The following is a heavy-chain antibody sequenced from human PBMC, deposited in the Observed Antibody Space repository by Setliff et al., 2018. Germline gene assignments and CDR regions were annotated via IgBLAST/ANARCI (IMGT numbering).Heavy chain of an antibody. D-gene: IGHD2-8*01. CDR3: ARTDGTNLGYFDN. J-gene: IGHJ4*02. V-gene: IGHV3-11*03. CDR1: GFTFSDYY. CDR2: ISSSSSYI. Sequence: GESLKISCAASGFTFSDYYMSWIRQAPGKGLEWVSSISSSSSYIYYADSVKGRFTISRDNSKNTVYVQMNSLRAEDTAVYYCARTDGTNLGYFDNWGQGTLVTVS.